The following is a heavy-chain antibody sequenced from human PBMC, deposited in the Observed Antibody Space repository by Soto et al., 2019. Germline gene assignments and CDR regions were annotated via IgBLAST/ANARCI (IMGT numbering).Heavy chain of an antibody. CDR1: GGSISSGGYY. CDR2: IYYSGST. V-gene: IGHV4-31*03. D-gene: IGHD3-3*01. Sequence: PSETLSLTCTVSGGSISSGGYYWSWIRQHPGKGLEWIGYIYYSGSTYYNPSLKSRVTISVDTSKNQFSLKLSSVTAADTAVYYCARALDFWSGYYPTGMDVWGQGTTVTVS. J-gene: IGHJ6*02. CDR3: ARALDFWSGYYPTGMDV.